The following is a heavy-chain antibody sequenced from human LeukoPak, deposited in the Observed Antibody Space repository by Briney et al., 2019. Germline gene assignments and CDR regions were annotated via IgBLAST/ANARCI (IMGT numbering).Heavy chain of an antibody. CDR3: ARDPGYSGYDYVPEISSGDY. V-gene: IGHV3-21*01. Sequence: GGSLRLSCAASGFTFSSYSMNWVRQAPGKGLEWVSSISSSSSYIYYADSVKGRFTISRDNAKNSLCLQMNSLRAEDTAVYYCARDPGYSGYDYVPEISSGDYWGQGTLVTVSS. CDR2: ISSSSSYI. J-gene: IGHJ4*02. CDR1: GFTFSSYS. D-gene: IGHD5-12*01.